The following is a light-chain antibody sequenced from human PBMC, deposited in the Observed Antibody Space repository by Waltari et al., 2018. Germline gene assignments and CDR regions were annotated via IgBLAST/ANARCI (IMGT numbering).Light chain of an antibody. J-gene: IGKJ4*01. CDR3: MQSIQLPLT. CDR2: EVS. V-gene: IGKV2D-29*01. CDR1: QSLLHTDGKTR. Sequence: DIVMTQTPLSLSVTPRQPASISCKSSQSLLHTDGKTRLYWYLQRPGQPPQLLIGEVSGRCFGVPDRFSGSGSGTDFTLKISRVEAEDIGVYYCMQSIQLPLTFGGGTKVEIK.